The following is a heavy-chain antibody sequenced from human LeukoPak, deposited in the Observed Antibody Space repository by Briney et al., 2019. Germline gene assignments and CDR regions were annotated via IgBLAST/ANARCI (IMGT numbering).Heavy chain of an antibody. CDR2: IYYSGGT. J-gene: IGHJ5*02. D-gene: IGHD4-17*01. V-gene: IGHV4-59*01. CDR1: GGSISSYY. CDR3: ASTRWITVTKLKGGFWFDP. Sequence: PSETLSLTCTVSGGSISSYYWSWIRQPPGKGLEWIGYIYYSGGTNYNPSLKSRVTISVDTSKNQFSLKLSSVTAADTAVYYCASTRWITVTKLKGGFWFDPWGQGTLVTVSS.